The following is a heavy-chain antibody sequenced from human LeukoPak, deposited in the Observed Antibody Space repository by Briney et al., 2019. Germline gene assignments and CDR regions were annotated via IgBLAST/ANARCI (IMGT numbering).Heavy chain of an antibody. CDR2: INPNNACT. V-gene: IGHV1-2*02. CDR1: GYTFTGYY. D-gene: IGHD3-22*01. J-gene: IGHJ3*02. Sequence: ASVKVSCKASGYTFTGYYIHWVRQAPGQGPEWMGWINPNNACTDYAQKFHGRVTMTRDTSISTAYIELSRLRSDDTAVYYCARSDPITMIVVDGAFDIWGQGTMVTVSS. CDR3: ARSDPITMIVVDGAFDI.